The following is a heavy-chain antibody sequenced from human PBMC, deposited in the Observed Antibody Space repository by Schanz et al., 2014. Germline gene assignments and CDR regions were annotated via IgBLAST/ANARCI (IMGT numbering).Heavy chain of an antibody. CDR3: AKTLFPGGTQTFGN. CDR2: ISDSGDTA. CDR1: GFGFSSYS. Sequence: EVQLVESGGGLIQPGGSLRLSCAASGFGFSSYSMNWVRQAPGKGLEWVSLISDSGDTAYYADSVKGRFTISRDNFKSTLYVEMNSLRVEDTAVYYCAKTLFPGGTQTFGNWGRGTLVTVSS. V-gene: IGHV3-23*04. J-gene: IGHJ4*02. D-gene: IGHD2-8*02.